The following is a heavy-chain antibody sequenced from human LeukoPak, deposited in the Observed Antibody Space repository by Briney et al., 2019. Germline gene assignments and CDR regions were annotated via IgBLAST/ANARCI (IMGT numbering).Heavy chain of an antibody. J-gene: IGHJ4*02. Sequence: ASVKVSCKASGYTFTDYWIHWVRQAPGQGLEWMGCINPDSGDTIYARKFRGRMTMATDTSIRTAYMDLTALRSDDTAVFYCARDHVGYFSSIDYWGRGTPVTVSS. CDR2: INPDSGDT. CDR1: GYTFTDYW. V-gene: IGHV1-2*02. D-gene: IGHD2-15*01. CDR3: ARDHVGYFSSIDY.